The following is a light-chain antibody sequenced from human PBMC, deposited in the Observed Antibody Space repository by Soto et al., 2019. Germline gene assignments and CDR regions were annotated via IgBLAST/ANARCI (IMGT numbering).Light chain of an antibody. Sequence: QSVLTQPASVSGSPGQSITISCTGTSSDVGGYNYVSWYQQHPGKAPKLMIYDVSNRPSGVSNRLSGSKSGNTASLTISGLQADDDADYYCSSYTRSSTYVFGTGTKLTVL. CDR3: SSYTRSSTYV. V-gene: IGLV2-14*01. CDR1: SSDVGGYNY. J-gene: IGLJ1*01. CDR2: DVS.